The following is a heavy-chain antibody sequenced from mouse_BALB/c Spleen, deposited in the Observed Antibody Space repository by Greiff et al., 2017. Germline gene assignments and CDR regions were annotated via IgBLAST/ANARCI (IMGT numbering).Heavy chain of an antibody. J-gene: IGHJ3*01. CDR1: GYTFTDYN. CDR3: AMGDYYGSSPWFAY. D-gene: IGHD1-1*01. V-gene: IGHV1-18*01. CDR2: INPNNGGT. Sequence: VQLQQSGPELVKPGASVKIPCKASGYTFTDYNMDWVKQSHGKSLEWIGDINPNNGGTIYNQKFKGKATLTVDKSSSTAYMELRSLTSEDTAVYYCAMGDYYGSSPWFAYWGQGTLVTVSA.